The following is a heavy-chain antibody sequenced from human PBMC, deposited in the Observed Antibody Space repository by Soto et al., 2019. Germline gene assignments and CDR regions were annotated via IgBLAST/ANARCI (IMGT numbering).Heavy chain of an antibody. J-gene: IGHJ6*02. V-gene: IGHV1-18*04. CDR1: GYTFISYG. Sequence: QVQLVQSGAEVKKPGASVKVTCKASGYTFISYGFSWVRQAPGQGLEGMGWISAYNGNTNYAQKFQGRVTMTTDTSTRTAHMELRSLRSDDTAVYYCARDIVVVTATYGMDVWGQGTTVTVSS. CDR3: ARDIVVVTATYGMDV. D-gene: IGHD2-21*02. CDR2: ISAYNGNT.